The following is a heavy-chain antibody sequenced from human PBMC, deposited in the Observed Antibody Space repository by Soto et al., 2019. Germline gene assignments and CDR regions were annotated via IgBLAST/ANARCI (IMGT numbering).Heavy chain of an antibody. J-gene: IGHJ1*01. CDR3: ARDLPYYYDSSGLFDH. Sequence: XGSLRLSCAASGFTFSDYYMSWIRQAPGKGLEWVSYISSSGSTIYYADSVKGRFTISRDNAKNSLYLQMNSLRAEDTAVYYCARDLPYYYDSSGLFDHWGQGALVTVSS. CDR1: GFTFSDYY. V-gene: IGHV3-11*01. D-gene: IGHD3-22*01. CDR2: ISSSGSTI.